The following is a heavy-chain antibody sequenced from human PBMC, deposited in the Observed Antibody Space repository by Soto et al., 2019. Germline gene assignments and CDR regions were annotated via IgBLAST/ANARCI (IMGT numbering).Heavy chain of an antibody. J-gene: IGHJ4*02. CDR1: GGSISSSSYY. V-gene: IGHV4-39*01. CDR2: IYYSGST. D-gene: IGHD2-2*01. CDR3: ARRKSTSTSCSYYFDY. Sequence: SETLSLTCTVSGGSISSSSYYWGWIRQPPGKGLEWIGSIYYSGSTYYNPSLKSRVTISVDTPKNQFSLKLSSVTAADTAVYYCARRKSTSTSCSYYFDYWGQGTLVTVSS.